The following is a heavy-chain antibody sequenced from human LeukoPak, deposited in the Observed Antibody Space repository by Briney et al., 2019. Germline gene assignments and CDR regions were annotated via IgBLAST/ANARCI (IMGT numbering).Heavy chain of an antibody. CDR2: ILYSGDT. CDR1: GGSLNIYNSY. D-gene: IGHD1-14*01. J-gene: IGHJ3*01. V-gene: IGHV4-39*01. Sequence: SETLSLTCTVSGGSLNIYNSYRNWIRQSPGKGLEWIGSILYSGDTYYIPSLKGRVTISADRSKNQISLSLSSVTAADSAVYYCAKRGGTTRGAFDLWGQGTIVTVCS. CDR3: AKRGGTTRGAFDL.